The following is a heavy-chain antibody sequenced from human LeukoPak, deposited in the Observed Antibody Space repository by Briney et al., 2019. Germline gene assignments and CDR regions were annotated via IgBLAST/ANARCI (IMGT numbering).Heavy chain of an antibody. Sequence: SETLSLTCTVSGGSISSSSSYWGWIRQPPGKGLEWIGSIYYSGSTYYNPSLKSRVTISVDTSKNQFSLKLSSVTAADTAVYYCAREAGELPDPNGGLDYWGQGTLVTVSS. V-gene: IGHV4-39*07. CDR1: GGSISSSSSY. J-gene: IGHJ4*02. D-gene: IGHD1-26*01. CDR3: AREAGELPDPNGGLDY. CDR2: IYYSGST.